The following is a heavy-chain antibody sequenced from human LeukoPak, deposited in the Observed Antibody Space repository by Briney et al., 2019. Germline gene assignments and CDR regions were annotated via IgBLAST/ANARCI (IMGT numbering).Heavy chain of an antibody. J-gene: IGHJ4*02. CDR3: ARGRRYDILTGYYNY. V-gene: IGHV4-34*01. CDR1: GGSFSGYH. CDR2: INHSGST. Sequence: SETLSLTCAVYGGSFSGYHWSWIRPPPGKGLEWIGEINHSGSTNYNPSLKSRVAMSVDTSKNQFSLNLSSVTAADTAVYYCARGRRYDILTGYYNYWGQGTLVTVSS. D-gene: IGHD3-9*01.